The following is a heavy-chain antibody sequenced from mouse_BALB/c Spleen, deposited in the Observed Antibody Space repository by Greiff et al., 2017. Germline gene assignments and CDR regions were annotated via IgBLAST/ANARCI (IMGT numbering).Heavy chain of an antibody. D-gene: IGHD2-4*01. V-gene: IGHV5-4*02. J-gene: IGHJ3*01. CDR2: ISDGGSYT. CDR1: GFTFSDYY. Sequence: EVQRVESGGGLVKPGGSLKLSCAASGFTFSDYYMYWVRQTPEKRLEWVATISDGGSYTYYPDSVKGRFTISRDNAKNNLYLQMSSLKSEDTAMYYCARDGRLRRGTGFAYWGQGTLVTVSA. CDR3: ARDGRLRRGTGFAY.